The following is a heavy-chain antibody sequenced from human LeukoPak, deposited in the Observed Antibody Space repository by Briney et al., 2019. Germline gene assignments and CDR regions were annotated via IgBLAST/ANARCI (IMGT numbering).Heavy chain of an antibody. CDR2: INPNSGGT. J-gene: IGHJ4*02. V-gene: IGHV1-2*02. CDR3: ARVRSGAAAGRAFDY. CDR1: GYTFTGYY. Sequence: ASVKVSCKASGYTFTGYYMHWVRQAPGQGLEWMGWINPNSGGTNYAQKFQGRVTMTRDTSISTAYMELSRLRSDDTAVYYCARVRSGAAAGRAFDYWGQGTLVTVSS. D-gene: IGHD6-13*01.